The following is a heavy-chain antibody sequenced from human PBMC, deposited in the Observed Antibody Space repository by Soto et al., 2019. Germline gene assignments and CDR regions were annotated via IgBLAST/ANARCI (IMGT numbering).Heavy chain of an antibody. CDR1: GASISSGDYF. V-gene: IGHV4-30-4*01. D-gene: IGHD5-12*01. Sequence: SETLSLPCTVSGASISSGDYFWSWIRQSPGKGLQWMGYIYDSGSSYYNPSLKSRVTMSVDTSKTQFSLMLSSLTAEDTAVYYCAREKGYISGPKNFDYWGQGTLVTVSS. J-gene: IGHJ4*02. CDR3: AREKGYISGPKNFDY. CDR2: IYDSGSS.